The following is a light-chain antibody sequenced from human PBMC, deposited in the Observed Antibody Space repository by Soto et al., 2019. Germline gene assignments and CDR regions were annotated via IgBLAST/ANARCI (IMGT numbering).Light chain of an antibody. CDR3: QAWDSSTVF. CDR2: QDS. V-gene: IGLV3-1*01. Sequence: SYELTQPPSVSVSPGQTANITCSGDKLGDKYACWYQQKPGQSPVLVIYQDSKRPSGIPERFSGSNSGNTATLTISGTQAMDEADYYCQAWDSSTVFFGGGTKVTVL. CDR1: KLGDKY. J-gene: IGLJ2*01.